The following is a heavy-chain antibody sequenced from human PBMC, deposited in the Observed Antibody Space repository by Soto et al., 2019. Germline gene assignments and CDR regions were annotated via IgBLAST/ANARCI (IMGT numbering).Heavy chain of an antibody. CDR3: AREPYYDFWSGTYGMDV. D-gene: IGHD3-3*01. J-gene: IGHJ6*02. CDR1: GYTFTSYG. V-gene: IGHV1-18*04. Sequence: ASVKVSCKASGYTFTSYGISWVRQAPGQGLEWMGWISAYNGNTNYAQKLQGRVTMTTDTSTSTAYMELRSLRSDDTAVYYCAREPYYDFWSGTYGMDVWGQGTTGTVSS. CDR2: ISAYNGNT.